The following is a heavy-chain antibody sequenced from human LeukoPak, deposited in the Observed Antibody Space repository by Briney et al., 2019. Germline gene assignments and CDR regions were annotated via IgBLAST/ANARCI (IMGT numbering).Heavy chain of an antibody. D-gene: IGHD5-18*01. CDR3: ARAKGYTYGFDY. CDR1: GDSISSSNYY. J-gene: IGHJ4*02. CDR2: IYYSGTT. V-gene: IGHV4-61*01. Sequence: SETLSLTCTVSGDSISSSNYYWSWIRQPPGKGLEWIGYIYYSGTTNYNPSLKSRVTISVGTSKNQFSLKLSSVTAADSAVYYCARAKGYTYGFDYWGQGTLVTVSS.